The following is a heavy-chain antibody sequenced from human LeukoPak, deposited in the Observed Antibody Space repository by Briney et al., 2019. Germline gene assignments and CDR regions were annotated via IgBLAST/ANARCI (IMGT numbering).Heavy chain of an antibody. CDR3: ALLWFGEFPHC. D-gene: IGHD3-10*01. CDR2: MNPNSGNT. V-gene: IGHV1-8*03. Sequence: GASVKVSCEASGYTFTSYDINWVRQATGQGLEWMGWMNPNSGNTGYAQKFQGRVTITRNTSISTAYMELSSLRSGDTAVYYCALLWFGEFPHCWGQGTLVTVSS. J-gene: IGHJ4*02. CDR1: GYTFTSYD.